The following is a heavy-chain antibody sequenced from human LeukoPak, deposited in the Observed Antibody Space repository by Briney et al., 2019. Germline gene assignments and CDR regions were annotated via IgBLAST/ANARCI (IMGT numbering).Heavy chain of an antibody. V-gene: IGHV1-2*06. CDR3: ARVPSIAAAPYYMDV. Sequence: GASVKVSCKASGYTFTGYYMHWVRQAPGQGLEWMGRINPNSGGTNYAQKFQGRVTMTRDMSISTAYMELSRLRSDDTAVYYCARVPSIAAAPYYMDVWGKGTTVTVSS. J-gene: IGHJ6*03. D-gene: IGHD6-13*01. CDR2: INPNSGGT. CDR1: GYTFTGYY.